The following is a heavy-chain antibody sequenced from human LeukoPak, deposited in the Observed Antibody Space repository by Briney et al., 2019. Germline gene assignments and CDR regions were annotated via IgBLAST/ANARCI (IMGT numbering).Heavy chain of an antibody. J-gene: IGHJ4*02. CDR3: AKGYCGSTSCYSGLD. Sequence: PGGSLRLSCAASEFTFSSYGMHWVRQAPGKGLEWVTFIRSDGSKKYYADSVKGRFTISRDNSKNTLYLQMNSLRAEDTAVYFCAKGYCGSTSCYSGLDWGQGTLVTVSS. V-gene: IGHV3-30*02. CDR2: IRSDGSKK. CDR1: EFTFSSYG. D-gene: IGHD2-2*01.